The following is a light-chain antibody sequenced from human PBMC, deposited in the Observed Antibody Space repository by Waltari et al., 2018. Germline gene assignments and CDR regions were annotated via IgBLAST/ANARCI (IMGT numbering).Light chain of an antibody. Sequence: DIQMTQSPSSLSASVGDRVTITCRASQGIRNYLGWYQQKPGKAPKRLIYAASSLQSGVPSRFSGSGSGTGFTLTISCLQPEDFASYYCLQYNTYPWTFGQGTKVEVK. V-gene: IGKV1-17*01. J-gene: IGKJ1*01. CDR2: AAS. CDR3: LQYNTYPWT. CDR1: QGIRNY.